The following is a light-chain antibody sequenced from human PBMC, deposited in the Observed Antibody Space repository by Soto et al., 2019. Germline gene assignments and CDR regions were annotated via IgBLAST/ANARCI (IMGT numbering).Light chain of an antibody. J-gene: IGKJ4*01. Sequence: IVLPQSPGPLSLSPGERATLSCRASQSVSNSNLAWYQQRPGQAPRLLIHAASSRATGIPDRFSGSGSGTDFALTISRLEAEDFAVYYCQQYGSSPLFTFGGGTKVELK. CDR1: QSVSNSN. CDR2: AAS. V-gene: IGKV3-20*01. CDR3: QQYGSSPLFT.